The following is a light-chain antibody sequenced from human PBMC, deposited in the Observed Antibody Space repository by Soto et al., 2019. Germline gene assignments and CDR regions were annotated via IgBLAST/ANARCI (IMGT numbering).Light chain of an antibody. CDR3: QQYGISPRT. J-gene: IGKJ3*01. CDR2: GAS. Sequence: EIVLTQSPGTLSLSPGERATLSCRASQSVKSNYLAWYQQKPGQAPRLLIYGASSRATGIPERFSGSGSETHFTLTIGRLEPEDFAVYYCQQYGISPRTFGPGTKVDIK. CDR1: QSVKSNY. V-gene: IGKV3-20*01.